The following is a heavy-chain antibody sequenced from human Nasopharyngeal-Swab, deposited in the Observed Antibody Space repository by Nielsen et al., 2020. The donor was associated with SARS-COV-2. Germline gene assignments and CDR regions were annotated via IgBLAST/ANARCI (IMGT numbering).Heavy chain of an antibody. D-gene: IGHD1-26*01. CDR3: ARISGSGAFDY. CDR1: GGSISSYY. Sequence: SETLSLTCTVSGGSISSYYWSWIRQPPGKGLEWIGYIYYSGSTNYNPSLKSRVTISVDTSKNQFSLKLSSVTAADTAVYYCARISGSGAFDYWGQGTLVTVSS. V-gene: IGHV4-59*01. J-gene: IGHJ4*02. CDR2: IYYSGST.